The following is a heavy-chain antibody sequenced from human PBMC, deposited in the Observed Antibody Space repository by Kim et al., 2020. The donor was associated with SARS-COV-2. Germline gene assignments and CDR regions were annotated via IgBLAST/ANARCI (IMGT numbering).Heavy chain of an antibody. CDR3: ARDVGHGGILGAFDF. Sequence: SVKVSCKSSGDTFNSDAINWVRQAPGQGPEWMGRIIPLLERPSYSQKFQGRVTITADKSTRTVYLDLSSLTSEDMGIYYCARDVGHGGILGAFDFWGQGTLVSVSS. V-gene: IGHV1-69*04. J-gene: IGHJ4*02. CDR1: GDTFNSDA. CDR2: IIPLLERP. D-gene: IGHD2-15*01.